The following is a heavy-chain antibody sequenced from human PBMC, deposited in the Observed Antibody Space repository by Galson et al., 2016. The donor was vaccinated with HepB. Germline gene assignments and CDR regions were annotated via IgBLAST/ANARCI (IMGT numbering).Heavy chain of an antibody. CDR3: VNLGTTRT. J-gene: IGHJ5*02. D-gene: IGHD1-26*01. V-gene: IGHV3-74*01. CDR1: GFTFSSYW. CDR2: INSDGSTT. Sequence: SLRLSCAASGFTFSSYWMHWVRQAPGKGLVWVSRINSDGSTTHYADSVKGRFTISRDNAKNTLYLQMNNLRAEDTAVYHCVNLGTTRTWGQGTQVTVPS.